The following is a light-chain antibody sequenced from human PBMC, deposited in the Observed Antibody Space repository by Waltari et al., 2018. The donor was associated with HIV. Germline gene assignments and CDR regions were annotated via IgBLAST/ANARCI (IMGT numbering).Light chain of an antibody. CDR2: RAS. Sequence: ELVMTHSPPTLSVSPGDRATLSCRASQRLSSNLAWYQQKPGQAPRLLIYRASTRATGIPARFSGSGSGTEYTLTISSLQSEDFADYYGQQYNNWPLTFGGGTKVEIK. J-gene: IGKJ4*01. CDR3: QQYNNWPLT. V-gene: IGKV3-15*01. CDR1: QRLSSN.